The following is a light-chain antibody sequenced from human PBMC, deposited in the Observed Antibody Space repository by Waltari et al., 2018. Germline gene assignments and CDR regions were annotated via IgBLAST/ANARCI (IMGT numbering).Light chain of an antibody. CDR3: QQYNNFPWT. J-gene: IGKJ1*01. Sequence: DVQMTQSPSTLSASVGDRVTITCRASHSVNIYLAWYQQKPGKAPNLLIYQASALEGGVPSRFSGSGSGTDFTLTINSLQPDDFATYYCQQYNNFPWTFGQGSKEEI. CDR2: QAS. V-gene: IGKV1-5*03. CDR1: HSVNIY.